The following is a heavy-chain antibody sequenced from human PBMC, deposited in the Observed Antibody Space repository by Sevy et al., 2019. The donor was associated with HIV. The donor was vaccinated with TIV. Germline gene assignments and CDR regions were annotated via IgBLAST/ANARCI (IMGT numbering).Heavy chain of an antibody. Sequence: GGSLRLSCVASGFTFPIYSVLWVRQAPGKGLEWLTLISYDGNYKYYADSVKGRFTISRDNSNNILYLQMSSLRVEEPALYFCARVAVEYCTNDCYHRFDHWGLGTLVTVSS. J-gene: IGHJ4*02. CDR1: GFTFPIYS. D-gene: IGHD2-8*01. CDR2: ISYDGNYK. CDR3: ARVAVEYCTNDCYHRFDH. V-gene: IGHV3-30*04.